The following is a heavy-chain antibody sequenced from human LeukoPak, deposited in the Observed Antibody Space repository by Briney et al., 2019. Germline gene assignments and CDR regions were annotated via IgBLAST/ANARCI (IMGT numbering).Heavy chain of an antibody. CDR1: GGSISSYY. CDR3: ARGVGVGDYHYYYMDV. V-gene: IGHV4-59*01. D-gene: IGHD3-3*01. Sequence: PSETLSLTCTVSGGSISSYYWGWIRQPPGKGLEWIGYIYYSGRTNYNPSLKSRLTISVDTSKNQFTLKLISVTAADTAVYYCARGVGVGDYHYYYMDVWGKGTTVTISS. J-gene: IGHJ6*03. CDR2: IYYSGRT.